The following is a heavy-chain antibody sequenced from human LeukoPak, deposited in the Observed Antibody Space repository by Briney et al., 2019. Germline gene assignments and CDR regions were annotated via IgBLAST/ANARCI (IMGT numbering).Heavy chain of an antibody. D-gene: IGHD3-10*01. J-gene: IGHJ6*02. Sequence: GGSLRLSCAASGFTFSSYAMSWARHAPGKGLEWVSAISGSGGSTYYADSVKGRFTISRDNSKNTLHLQMNSLRAEDTAVYYCAKVGFGEATHGMDVWGQGTTVTVSS. V-gene: IGHV3-23*01. CDR1: GFTFSSYA. CDR3: AKVGFGEATHGMDV. CDR2: ISGSGGST.